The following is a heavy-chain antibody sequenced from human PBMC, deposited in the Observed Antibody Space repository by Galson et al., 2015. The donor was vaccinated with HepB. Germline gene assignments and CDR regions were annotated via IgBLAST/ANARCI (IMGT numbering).Heavy chain of an antibody. CDR1: GFTFSSYA. Sequence: SLRLSCAASGFTFSSYAMHWVRQAPGKGLEWVAVISYDGSNKYYADSVKVRFPISRDNSKNTLYLQMNSLRAEDTAVYYCGTGASGAGTCGAFDIWGQGTMVTVSS. CDR3: GTGASGAGTCGAFDI. V-gene: IGHV3-30*04. J-gene: IGHJ3*02. D-gene: IGHD6-13*01. CDR2: ISYDGSNK.